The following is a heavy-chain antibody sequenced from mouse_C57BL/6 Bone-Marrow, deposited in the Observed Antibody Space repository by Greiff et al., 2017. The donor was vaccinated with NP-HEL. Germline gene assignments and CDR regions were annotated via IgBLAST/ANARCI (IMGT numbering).Heavy chain of an antibody. CDR2: ISYDGSN. V-gene: IGHV3-6*01. Sequence: EVQLQESGPGLVKPSQSLSLTCSVTGYSITSGYYWNWIRQFPGNKLEWMGYISYDGSNNYNPSLKNRISITRDTSKNQFFLKLNSVTTEDTATYYCARVEGTDWDDAMDYWGQGTSVTVSS. D-gene: IGHD4-1*01. J-gene: IGHJ4*01. CDR3: ARVEGTDWDDAMDY. CDR1: GYSITSGYY.